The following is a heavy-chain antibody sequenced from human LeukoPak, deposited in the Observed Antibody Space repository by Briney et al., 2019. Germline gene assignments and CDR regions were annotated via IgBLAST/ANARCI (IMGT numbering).Heavy chain of an antibody. Sequence: PSETLSLTCTISGYSISSGYYWGWIRQPPGKGLEWIGSIYHSGSTYYNPSLKSRVTISVDTSKNQFSLKLSSVTAADTAVYYCARDVTRYCSSTSCPEGWFDPWGQGTLVTVSS. CDR2: IYHSGST. D-gene: IGHD2-2*01. CDR3: ARDVTRYCSSTSCPEGWFDP. CDR1: GYSISSGYY. J-gene: IGHJ5*02. V-gene: IGHV4-38-2*02.